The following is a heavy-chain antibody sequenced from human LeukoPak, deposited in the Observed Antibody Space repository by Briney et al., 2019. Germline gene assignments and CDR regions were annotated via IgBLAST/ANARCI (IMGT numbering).Heavy chain of an antibody. CDR1: GYTLTELS. CDR3: ETDSNYLGGSYNVGAFDI. V-gene: IGHV1-24*01. D-gene: IGHD1-26*01. J-gene: IGHJ3*02. CDR2: FDPEDGET. Sequence: ASVKVSCKVSGYTLTELSMHWVRQAPGKGLEWMGGFDPEDGETIYAQKFQGRVTMTEDTSTDTAYMELSSLRSEVTGVYAGETDSNYLGGSYNVGAFDIWGQGTMVTVSS.